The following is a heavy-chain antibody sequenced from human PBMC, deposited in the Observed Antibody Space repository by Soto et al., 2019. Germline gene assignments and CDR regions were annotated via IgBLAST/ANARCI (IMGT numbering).Heavy chain of an antibody. V-gene: IGHV3-30*18. Sequence: GGSLRLSCAASGFTFSSYGMHWVRQAPGKGLEWVAVISYDGSNKYYADSVKGRFTISRDNSKNTLYLQMNSLRAEDTAVYYCAKVQGFFCNTTGNKAMPFLSWGQAPPVT. D-gene: IGHD2-2*01. CDR2: ISYDGSNK. J-gene: IGHJ5*02. CDR3: AKVQGFFCNTTGNKAMPFLS. CDR1: GFTFSSYG.